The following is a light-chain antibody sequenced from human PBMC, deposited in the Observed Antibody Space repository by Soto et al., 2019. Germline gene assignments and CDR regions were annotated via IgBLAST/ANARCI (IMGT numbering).Light chain of an antibody. Sequence: IRMTQSPSTPSVSRGERATLSCMASQGVRNNLAWYQQKPGQAPRLLIYYASTRATGIPARFSGSGSGTEYTLTISSLQSEDFELYYCQQYNNWPPITFRQGTRLEIK. CDR3: QQYNNWPPIT. J-gene: IGKJ5*01. V-gene: IGKV3-15*01. CDR1: QGVRNN. CDR2: YAS.